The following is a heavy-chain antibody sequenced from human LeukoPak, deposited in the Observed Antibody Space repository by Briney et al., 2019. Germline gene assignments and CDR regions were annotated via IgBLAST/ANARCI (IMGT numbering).Heavy chain of an antibody. V-gene: IGHV4-39*07. CDR2: IYYSGST. Sequence: SETLSLTSTVSGGSISSSSYYWGWIRQPPGKGLEWIGSIYYSGSTYYNPSLKSRVTISVDTSKNQFSLKLSSVTAADTAVYYCARPYGSGSPVGAFDIWGQGTMVTVSS. D-gene: IGHD3-10*01. CDR1: GGSISSSSYY. CDR3: ARPYGSGSPVGAFDI. J-gene: IGHJ3*02.